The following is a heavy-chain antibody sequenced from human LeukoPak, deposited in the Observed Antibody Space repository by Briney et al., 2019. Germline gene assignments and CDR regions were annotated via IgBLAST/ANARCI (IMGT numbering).Heavy chain of an antibody. CDR1: GGSISSSSYY. Sequence: SETLSLTCTVSGGSISSSSYYWGWIRQPPGKGLEWIGSIYYSGSTYYNSSLKSRVTISADTSKNQFSLKLSSVTAADTAVYFCAFAGFGAYWDQGTLVTVSS. CDR3: AFAGFGAY. D-gene: IGHD3-10*01. V-gene: IGHV4-39*07. CDR2: IYYSGST. J-gene: IGHJ4*02.